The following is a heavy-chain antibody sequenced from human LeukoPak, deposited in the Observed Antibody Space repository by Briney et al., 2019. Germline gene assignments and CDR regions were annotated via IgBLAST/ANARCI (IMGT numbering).Heavy chain of an antibody. J-gene: IGHJ5*02. Sequence: SVKVSCKASGGTFSSYTISWVRQAPGQGLEWMGRIIPILGIANYAQKFQGRVTITADKSTSTAYMELSSLRSEDTAVYYCARDWGGLRFLEWSLKGYWFDPWGQGTLVTVSS. CDR3: ARDWGGLRFLEWSLKGYWFDP. V-gene: IGHV1-69*04. D-gene: IGHD3-3*01. CDR1: GGTFSSYT. CDR2: IIPILGIA.